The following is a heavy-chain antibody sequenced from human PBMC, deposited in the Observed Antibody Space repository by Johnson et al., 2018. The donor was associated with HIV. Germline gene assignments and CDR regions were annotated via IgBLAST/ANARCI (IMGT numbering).Heavy chain of an antibody. CDR3: AKGRYSSSWYLAGAFDI. D-gene: IGHD6-13*01. Sequence: EVHLVESGGGVVQPGRSLRLSSAASGFTFSSYAMHWVRQAPGKGLEWVANIKQDGSEKYYVDSVKGRFTISRDNAKNSLYLQMNSLRAEDTAVYYCAKGRYSSSWYLAGAFDIWGQGTMVNVSS. V-gene: IGHV3-7*02. CDR1: GFTFSSYA. CDR2: IKQDGSEK. J-gene: IGHJ3*02.